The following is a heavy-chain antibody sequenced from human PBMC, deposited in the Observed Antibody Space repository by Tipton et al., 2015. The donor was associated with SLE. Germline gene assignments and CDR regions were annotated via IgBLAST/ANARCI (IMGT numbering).Heavy chain of an antibody. CDR3: ARGRYYYDSSGYYRGYYMDV. V-gene: IGHV3-30-3*01. CDR1: GFTFSSYL. CDR2: ISYDGSNK. D-gene: IGHD3-22*01. J-gene: IGHJ6*03. Sequence: SLRLSCAASGFTFSSYLMHWVRQAPGKGLEWVADISYDGSNKYYADSVKGRFTISRDKSKSTLYLQMNSLRAEDTAVYYCARGRYYYDSSGYYRGYYMDVWGKGTTVAVSS.